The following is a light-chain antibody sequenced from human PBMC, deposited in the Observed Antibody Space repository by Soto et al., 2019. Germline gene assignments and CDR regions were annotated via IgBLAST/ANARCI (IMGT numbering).Light chain of an antibody. CDR2: AAA. CDR1: QSISTY. CDR3: QQSHGTPYT. Sequence: DIQMTQSPFSMSASVGDRVTITCRASQSISTYVNWYQQKAAKAPKLLIYAAARLQSEVASRCGGGGADTEFTPTSTRLQPEDFATYCCQQSHGTPYTFGQGTKLEIK. J-gene: IGKJ2*01. V-gene: IGKV1-39*01.